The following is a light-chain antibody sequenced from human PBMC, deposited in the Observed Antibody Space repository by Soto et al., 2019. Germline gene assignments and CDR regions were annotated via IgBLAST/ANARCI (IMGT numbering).Light chain of an antibody. CDR3: QQYGSSLFT. CDR1: QSVSSKY. Sequence: VLTQSPGTLSLSPGERATLSCRASQSVSSKYLAWYQQKPGQAPRVLIYGTSIRASGVPERFSGGGSGTDFTLTITRLEPEDCAVYYCQQYGSSLFTFGPGTKVDFK. V-gene: IGKV3-20*01. CDR2: GTS. J-gene: IGKJ3*01.